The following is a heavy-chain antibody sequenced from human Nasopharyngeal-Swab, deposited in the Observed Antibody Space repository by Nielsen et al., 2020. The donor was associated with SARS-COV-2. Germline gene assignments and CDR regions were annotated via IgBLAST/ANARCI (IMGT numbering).Heavy chain of an antibody. CDR1: GVSITSQY. CDR3: AKEGATGWFDP. CDR2: ISRTSGS. V-gene: IGHV4-59*11. J-gene: IGHJ5*02. Sequence: GSLRLSCTVSGVSITSQYWSWIRQPPGKGLEWIGYISRTSGSSYNPALKSRVTMFMDTSKNQFSLKVKSVIAADTAVYYCAKEGATGWFDPWGQGTLVTVSP.